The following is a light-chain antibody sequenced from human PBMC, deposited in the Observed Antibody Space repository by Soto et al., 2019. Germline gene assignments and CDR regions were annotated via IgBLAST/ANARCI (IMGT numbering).Light chain of an antibody. V-gene: IGKV3-20*01. CDR1: QSVSTSY. Sequence: EIVLTQSPGTLSLSPGERATLSCRASQSVSTSYLAWYQQKPGQAPRLLIYGASSRVAAIPDRFSGSGSGTDFTLTISRLEPEDFAVYYCQQFGSSLYTFGQGTKLEIK. J-gene: IGKJ2*01. CDR2: GAS. CDR3: QQFGSSLYT.